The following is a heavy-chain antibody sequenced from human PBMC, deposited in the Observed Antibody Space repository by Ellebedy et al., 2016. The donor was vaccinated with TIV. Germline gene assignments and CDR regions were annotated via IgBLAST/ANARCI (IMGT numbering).Heavy chain of an antibody. J-gene: IGHJ4*02. Sequence: AASVKVSCKASGYTFTDFDINWVRQATGQGLEWVGWMNPVSGNTGSAQKVQGRVTMTRDSSISTAYMELSSLRSEDTAVYYCATLLSHLDYWGQGTLVTVSS. V-gene: IGHV1-8*01. CDR2: MNPVSGNT. CDR3: ATLLSHLDY. CDR1: GYTFTDFD. D-gene: IGHD3-16*02.